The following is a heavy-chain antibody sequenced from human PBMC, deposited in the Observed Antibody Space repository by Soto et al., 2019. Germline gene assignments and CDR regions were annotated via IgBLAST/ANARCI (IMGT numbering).Heavy chain of an antibody. J-gene: IGHJ4*02. CDR1: GFTFSSYG. Sequence: PVGSLRLSCAASGFTFSSYGMHWVRQAPGKGLEWVAVISYDGSNKYYADSVKGRFTISRDNSKNTLYLQMNSLRAEDTAVYYCAKGTYYYDSSGYFIFDYWGQGTLVTVSS. CDR3: AKGTYYYDSSGYFIFDY. CDR2: ISYDGSNK. V-gene: IGHV3-30*18. D-gene: IGHD3-22*01.